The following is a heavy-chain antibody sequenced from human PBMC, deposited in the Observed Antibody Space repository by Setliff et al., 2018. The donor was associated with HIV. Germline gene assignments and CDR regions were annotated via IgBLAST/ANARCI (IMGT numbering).Heavy chain of an antibody. CDR2: IHYSGST. V-gene: IGHV4-34*01. CDR3: VGDETTVTFDY. J-gene: IGHJ4*02. D-gene: IGHD4-17*01. Sequence: SETLSLTCAVYGGSFSGDSWTWIRQPPGKGLEWIGEIHYSGSTNYNPSLKSRVTISEDTSKNQVSLKLTSVTAADTAVYYCVGDETTVTFDYWGQGTLVTVSS. CDR1: GGSFSGDS.